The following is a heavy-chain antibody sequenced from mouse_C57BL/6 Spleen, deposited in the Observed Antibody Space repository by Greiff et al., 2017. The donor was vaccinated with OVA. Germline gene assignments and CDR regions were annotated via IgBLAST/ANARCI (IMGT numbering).Heavy chain of an antibody. V-gene: IGHV5-17*01. D-gene: IGHD4-1*01. CDR3: ARPLGRKGTEFAY. CDR1: GFTFSDYG. Sequence: EVMLVESGGGLVKPGGSLKLSCAASGFTFSDYGMHWVRQAPEKGLEWVAYISSGSSTIYSAATVKGRFTISRDNAKNTLFLQMTSLRSEDTAMYYCARPLGRKGTEFAYWGQGTLVTVSA. CDR2: ISSGSSTI. J-gene: IGHJ3*01.